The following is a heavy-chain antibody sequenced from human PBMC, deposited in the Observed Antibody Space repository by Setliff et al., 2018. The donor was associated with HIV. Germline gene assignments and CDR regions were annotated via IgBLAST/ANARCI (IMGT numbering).Heavy chain of an antibody. CDR2: IYYSGST. V-gene: IGHV4-59*01. CDR1: GGSIRSYY. J-gene: IGHJ5*02. D-gene: IGHD2-15*01. CDR3: ARYCSGGSCPNWFDP. Sequence: SETLSLTCTVSGGSIRSYYWSWIRQPPGKGLEWIGYIYYSGSTNYNPSLKSRVTISVDTSKNQFSLKLSSVTAADTAVYYCARYCSGGSCPNWFDPWGQGTLVTVSS.